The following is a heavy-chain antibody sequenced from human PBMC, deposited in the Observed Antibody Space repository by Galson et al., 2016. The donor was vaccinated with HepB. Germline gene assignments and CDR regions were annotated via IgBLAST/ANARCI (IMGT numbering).Heavy chain of an antibody. D-gene: IGHD2-2*01. Sequence: SVKVSCKASGYTFSNYAIHWIRQAPGQRLEWMGWINADNDDTKYSHDLQARVTISSDTSASTVYMELSSLRSEDTAAYYCARSSRAAMFAYFDFWGQGTLVTVSS. J-gene: IGHJ4*02. CDR3: ARSSRAAMFAYFDF. CDR1: GYTFSNYA. CDR2: INADNDDT. V-gene: IGHV1-3*01.